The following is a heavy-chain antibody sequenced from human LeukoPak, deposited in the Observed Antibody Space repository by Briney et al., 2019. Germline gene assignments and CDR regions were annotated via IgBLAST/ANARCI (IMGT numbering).Heavy chain of an antibody. V-gene: IGHV3-9*01. D-gene: IGHD6-19*01. CDR1: GFIFNNYA. Sequence: QTGGSLRLSCAGSGFIFNNYAMHWVRQPPGKGLEWVSGISWNSGSIDYADSVEGRFTISRDNAKNSLYLQMNSLRVEDTAFYYCAKDNRRHYTSGPNPDSLHWGQGALVTVSS. J-gene: IGHJ4*02. CDR2: ISWNSGSI. CDR3: AKDNRRHYTSGPNPDSLH.